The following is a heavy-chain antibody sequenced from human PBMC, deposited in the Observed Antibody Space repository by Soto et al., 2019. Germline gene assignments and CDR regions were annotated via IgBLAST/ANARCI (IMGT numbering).Heavy chain of an antibody. CDR2: IYPGDSDT. J-gene: IGHJ3*02. V-gene: IGHV5-51*01. CDR3: AGPTIFGVVTKGAFDI. Sequence: GESLKISCNGSGYSFTSYWIGWVRQMPGKGLEWMGIIYPGDSDTRYSPSFQGQVTISADKSISTAYLQWSSLKASDTAMYYCAGPTIFGVVTKGAFDIWGQGTMVTVSS. CDR1: GYSFTSYW. D-gene: IGHD3-3*01.